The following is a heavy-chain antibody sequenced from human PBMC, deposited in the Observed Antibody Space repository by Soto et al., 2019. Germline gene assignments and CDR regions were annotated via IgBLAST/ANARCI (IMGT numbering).Heavy chain of an antibody. J-gene: IGHJ6*03. CDR1: GGSISSSSYY. D-gene: IGHD2-15*01. Sequence: SETLSLTCTVSGGSISSSSYYWGWIRQPPGKGLEWIGSIYYSGSTYYNPSLKSRVTISVDTSKNQFSLKLSSVTAADTAVYYCARHGCSGGSCYSDYYYYMDVWGKGTTVTVSS. CDR2: IYYSGST. V-gene: IGHV4-39*01. CDR3: ARHGCSGGSCYSDYYYYMDV.